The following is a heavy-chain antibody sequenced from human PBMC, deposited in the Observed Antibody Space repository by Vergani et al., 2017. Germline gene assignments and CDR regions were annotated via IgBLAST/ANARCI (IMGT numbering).Heavy chain of an antibody. V-gene: IGHV4-59*01. CDR1: GGSISSYY. D-gene: IGHD2-2*01. Sequence: QVQLQESGPGLVKPSETLSLTCTVSGGSISSYYWSWIRQPPGKGLEWIGYISYSGSTNYNPSLKSRVTISVDTSKNQFSLKLSSVTAADTAVYYCAREGRRGYCSSTSCYHYYYGMDVWGQGTTVTVSS. CDR3: AREGRRGYCSSTSCYHYYYGMDV. J-gene: IGHJ6*02. CDR2: ISYSGST.